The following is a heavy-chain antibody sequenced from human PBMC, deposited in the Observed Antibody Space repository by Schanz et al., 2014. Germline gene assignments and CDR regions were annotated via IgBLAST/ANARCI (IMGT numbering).Heavy chain of an antibody. V-gene: IGHV3-15*01. J-gene: IGHJ4*02. CDR3: TTAHYSSNYETLDY. Sequence: EVQLVESGGGLVKPGGSLRLSCAASGFTMRNEWMSWVRQAPGMGLEWVARIKSRIHGGTTDYAAPVKGRFTISRDDSKHTVYLQMDSLKTEDTALYYCTTAHYSSNYETLDYWGQGTLVTVSS. CDR1: GFTMRNEW. CDR2: IKSRIHGGTT. D-gene: IGHD6-13*01.